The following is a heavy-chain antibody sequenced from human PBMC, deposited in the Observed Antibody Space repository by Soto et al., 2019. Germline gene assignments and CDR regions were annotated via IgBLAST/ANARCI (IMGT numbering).Heavy chain of an antibody. D-gene: IGHD6-13*01. CDR2: ISYDGSNK. CDR3: AKDVAAGSEYYYYGMDV. J-gene: IGHJ6*02. CDR1: GFTFSSYG. Sequence: VGSLRLSCAASGFTFSSYGMHWVRQAPGKGLEWVAVISYDGSNKYYADSVKGRFTISRDNSKNTLYLQMNSLRAEDTAVYYCAKDVAAGSEYYYYGMDVWGQGTTVTV. V-gene: IGHV3-30*18.